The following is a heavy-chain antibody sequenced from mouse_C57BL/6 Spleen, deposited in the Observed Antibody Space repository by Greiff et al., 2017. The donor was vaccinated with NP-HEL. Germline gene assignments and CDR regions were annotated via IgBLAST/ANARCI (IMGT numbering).Heavy chain of an antibody. CDR2: IYPGSGST. CDR3: ARRNYGSSYGYFEG. Sequence: QVQLQQPGAELVKPGASVKMSCKASGYTFTSYWITWVKQRPGQGLEWIGDIYPGSGSTNYNEKFKSKATLTVDTSSSTAYMQLSSLTSEDSAVYYCARRNYGSSYGYFEGWGTGTTVTVSS. D-gene: IGHD1-1*01. CDR1: GYTFTSYW. J-gene: IGHJ1*03. V-gene: IGHV1-55*01.